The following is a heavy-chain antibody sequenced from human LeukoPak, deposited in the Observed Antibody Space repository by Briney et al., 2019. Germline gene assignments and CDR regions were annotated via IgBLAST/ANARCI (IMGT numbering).Heavy chain of an antibody. J-gene: IGHJ4*02. V-gene: IGHV3-23*01. CDR3: AKVLRHSSSWYDFDY. D-gene: IGHD6-13*01. Sequence: GGSLRLSCAASGFTFSNYGMSWVRQAPGKGLEWVSAISGSGDSTYYADSVKGRFTISRDNSKNTLYLQMNSLRAEDTAVYYCAKVLRHSSSWYDFDYWGQGTLVTVSS. CDR1: GFTFSNYG. CDR2: ISGSGDST.